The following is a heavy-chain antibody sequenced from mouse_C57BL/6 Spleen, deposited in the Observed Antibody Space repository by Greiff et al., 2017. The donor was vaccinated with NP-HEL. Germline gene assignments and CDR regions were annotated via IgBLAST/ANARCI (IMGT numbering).Heavy chain of an antibody. V-gene: IGHV1-15*01. J-gene: IGHJ4*01. Sequence: VQLQQSGAELVRPGASVTLSCKASGYTFTDYEMHWVKQTPVHGLEWIGAIDPETGGTAYNQKFKGKAILTADKSSSTAYMELRSLTSEDSAVYYCTRSDGFAVDQGGKGPSVRVLS. CDR1: GYTFTDYE. CDR2: IDPETGGT. CDR3: TRSDGFAVDQ. D-gene: IGHD2-3*01.